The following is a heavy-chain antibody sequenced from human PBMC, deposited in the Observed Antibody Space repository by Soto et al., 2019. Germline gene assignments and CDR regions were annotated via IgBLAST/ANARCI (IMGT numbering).Heavy chain of an antibody. V-gene: IGHV1-2*02. CDR2: INPNSGGT. Sequence: ASMKVSCKASGYTFTGYYMHWVRQAPGQGLEWMGWINPNSGGTNYAQKFQGRVTMTRDTSISTAYMELSRLRSDDTAVYYCARDSIVVVPAAIRYYYYYGMDVWGQGTTVTVSS. CDR3: ARDSIVVVPAAIRYYYYYGMDV. D-gene: IGHD2-2*01. CDR1: GYTFTGYY. J-gene: IGHJ6*02.